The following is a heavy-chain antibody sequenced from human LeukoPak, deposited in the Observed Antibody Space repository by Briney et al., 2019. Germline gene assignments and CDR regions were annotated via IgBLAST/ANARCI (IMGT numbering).Heavy chain of an antibody. CDR1: GFTFSTNA. J-gene: IGHJ3*02. V-gene: IGHV3-23*01. CDR2: ISASGGST. D-gene: IGHD3-22*01. CDR3: ARVNPYYYDSSGSLGGAFDI. Sequence: GGSLRLSCEASGFTFSTNAMSWVRQAPGKGLEWVSAISASGGSTYYADSVKGRFTISRDNSKNTLYLQMNSLRAEDTAVYYCARVNPYYYDSSGSLGGAFDIWGQGTMVTVSS.